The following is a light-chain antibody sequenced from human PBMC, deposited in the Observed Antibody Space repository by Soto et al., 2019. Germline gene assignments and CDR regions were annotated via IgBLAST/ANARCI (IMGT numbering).Light chain of an antibody. J-gene: IGKJ1*01. CDR2: GAS. CDR3: QHYNNWPPWT. V-gene: IGKV3-15*01. Sequence: EIVMTQSPATLSVSPGERATLSCRASQSVSSNLAWYQQKPGQVPRLLIYGASTRATGIPARFSGSGSGTEFTLTISSRQSEDFAVYYCQHYNNWPPWTFGQGTKVEIK. CDR1: QSVSSN.